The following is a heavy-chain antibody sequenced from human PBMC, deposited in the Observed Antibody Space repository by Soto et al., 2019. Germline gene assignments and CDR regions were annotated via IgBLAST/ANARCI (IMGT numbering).Heavy chain of an antibody. CDR2: IIPIFGTA. CDR3: ARTMITFGGVIVSRGYYGMDV. CDR1: GGTFSSYA. Sequence: SVKVSCKASGGTFSSYAITWVRQAPGQGLEWMGGIIPIFGTANYAQKFQGRVTITADESTSTAYMELSSLRSEDTAVYYCARTMITFGGVIVSRGYYGMDVWGQGTTVTVSS. V-gene: IGHV1-69*13. J-gene: IGHJ6*02. D-gene: IGHD3-16*02.